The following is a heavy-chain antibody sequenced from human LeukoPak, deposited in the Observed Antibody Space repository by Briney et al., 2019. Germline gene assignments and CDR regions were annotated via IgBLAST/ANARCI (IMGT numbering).Heavy chain of an antibody. CDR3: AQTTGWPGFDF. Sequence: PSETPSLTCSASGASTSSRYWSWIRQSPGRTLEWIGHIYNGRSTKYNPSLTSRVTISVDTSKNQFSLSLTSVTAADTAIYYCAQTTGWPGFDFWGPGALVTVSS. D-gene: IGHD6-19*01. CDR1: GASTSSRY. CDR2: IYNGRST. V-gene: IGHV4-59*08. J-gene: IGHJ4*02.